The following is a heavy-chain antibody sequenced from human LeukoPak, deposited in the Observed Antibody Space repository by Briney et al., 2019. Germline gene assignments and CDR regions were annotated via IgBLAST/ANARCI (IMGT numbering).Heavy chain of an antibody. D-gene: IGHD5-18*01. CDR2: IIPIFGIA. J-gene: IGHJ6*04. Sequence: SVKVSCKASGGTFSSYAISWVRQAPGQGLEWMGRIIPIFGIANYAQKFQGRVTITADESTSTAYMKLSSLRSEDTAVYYCARGGYSYGYYAMDVWGKGTTVTVSS. CDR3: ARGGYSYGYYAMDV. V-gene: IGHV1-69*13. CDR1: GGTFSSYA.